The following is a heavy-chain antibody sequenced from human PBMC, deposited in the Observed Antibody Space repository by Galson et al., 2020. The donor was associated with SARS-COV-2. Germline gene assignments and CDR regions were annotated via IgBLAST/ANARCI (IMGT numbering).Heavy chain of an antibody. CDR2: ISYDGSIK. J-gene: IGHJ5*01. Sequence: GESLKISCAASGFSLSRYATHWVRQAPGKGLEWVGFISYDGSIKYYAESVKGRFTISRDDSKNTLYLQMNNLRPEDTAVYYCARGGIGGSNSFDSWGQGTLVTVSS. D-gene: IGHD1-26*01. CDR1: GFSLSRYA. V-gene: IGHV3-30*16. CDR3: ARGGIGGSNSFDS.